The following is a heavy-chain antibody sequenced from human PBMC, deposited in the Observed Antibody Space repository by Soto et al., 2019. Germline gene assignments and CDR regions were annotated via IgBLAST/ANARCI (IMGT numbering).Heavy chain of an antibody. V-gene: IGHV1-69*12. CDR1: GGTFSSYA. Sequence: QVQPVQSGAEVKKPGSSVKVSCKASGGTFSSYAISWVRQAPGQGLEWMGGIIPIFGTANYAQKFQGRVTITADESTSTAYMELSSLRSEDTAVYYCARTLRGVIKPRYYYYYGMDVWGQGTTVTVSS. D-gene: IGHD3-10*01. J-gene: IGHJ6*02. CDR3: ARTLRGVIKPRYYYYYGMDV. CDR2: IIPIFGTA.